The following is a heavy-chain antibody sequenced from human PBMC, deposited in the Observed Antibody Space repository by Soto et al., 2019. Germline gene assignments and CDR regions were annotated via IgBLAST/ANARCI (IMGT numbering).Heavy chain of an antibody. CDR1: GFSLSSYG. D-gene: IGHD3-10*01. J-gene: IGHJ6*04. CDR3: AKAPPLWFGELLRPPQYRMKV. Sequence: PEGSLRRSCVASGFSLSSYGMHWVRQAPGKGLEWVAVISYDGSNTYYADSVKGRFTISRDNSKNTLYLQMNSLRAEDTAVYYCAKAPPLWFGELLRPPQYRMKVRRKGTTVIVTS. CDR2: ISYDGSNT. V-gene: IGHV3-30*18.